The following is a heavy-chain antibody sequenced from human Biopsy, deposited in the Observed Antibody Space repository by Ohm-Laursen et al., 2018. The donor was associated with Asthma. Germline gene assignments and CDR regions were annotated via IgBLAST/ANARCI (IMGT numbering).Heavy chain of an antibody. V-gene: IGHV3-53*01. CDR1: YGSITSGGYY. Sequence: ETLSLTCTVSYGSITSGGYYWTWIRQHPGKGLEWVSVIYSGGTSDTADSVRGRFTISRDFYKNTLYLQMDSLRAEDTAVYYCARGDSSGWSHYYFDYWGQGTLVTVSS. J-gene: IGHJ4*02. CDR3: ARGDSSGWSHYYFDY. D-gene: IGHD6-19*01. CDR2: IYSGGTS.